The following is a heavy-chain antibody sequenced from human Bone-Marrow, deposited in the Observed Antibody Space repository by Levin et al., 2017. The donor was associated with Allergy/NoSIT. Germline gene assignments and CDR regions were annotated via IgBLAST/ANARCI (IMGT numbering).Heavy chain of an antibody. CDR1: GFTFSSYG. V-gene: IGHV3-30*03. J-gene: IGHJ4*02. CDR2: ISYDGGIQ. Sequence: LAGGSLRLSCAASGFTFSSYGIHWVRQAPGKGLEWVADISYDGGIQSYADSVKGRFTISRDNSKNTLYLQMNSLRAEDTAVYYCARSLFEKHVNWVANFDYWGQGTLVTVSS. D-gene: IGHD7-27*01. CDR3: ARSLFEKHVNWVANFDY.